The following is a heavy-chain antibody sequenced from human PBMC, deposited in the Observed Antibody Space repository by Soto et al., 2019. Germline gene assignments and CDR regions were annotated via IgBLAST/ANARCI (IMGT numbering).Heavy chain of an antibody. D-gene: IGHD6-13*01. Sequence: SVKVSCQASGGTFRSYAISWVRQAPGQGLEWMGGIIPIFGTANYAQKFQGRVTITADESTSTAYMELSSLRSEDTAVYYCARGLQQLVLGYFQHWGQGTLVTVSS. V-gene: IGHV1-69*13. J-gene: IGHJ1*01. CDR1: GGTFRSYA. CDR2: IIPIFGTA. CDR3: ARGLQQLVLGYFQH.